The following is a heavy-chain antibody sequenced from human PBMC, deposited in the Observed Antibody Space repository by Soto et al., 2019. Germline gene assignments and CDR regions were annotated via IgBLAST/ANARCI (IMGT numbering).Heavy chain of an antibody. D-gene: IGHD6-19*01. CDR1: GFTFSSYA. CDR2: ISGSGGST. J-gene: IGHJ4*02. V-gene: IGHV3-23*01. CDR3: AITPRPLGAAVAGTPGY. Sequence: GGSLRLSCAASGFTFSSYAMSWVRQAPGKGLEWVSAISGSGGSTYYADSVKGRFTISRDNSKNTLYLQMNSLRAEDTAVYYCAITPRPLGAAVAGTPGYWGQGTLVTVSS.